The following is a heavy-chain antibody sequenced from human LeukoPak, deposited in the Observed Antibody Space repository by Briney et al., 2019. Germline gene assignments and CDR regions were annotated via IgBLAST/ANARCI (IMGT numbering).Heavy chain of an antibody. CDR3: ARDGGGNSRPFDY. CDR2: IYYSGST. D-gene: IGHD4-23*01. J-gene: IGHJ4*02. V-gene: IGHV4-59*01. CDR1: GGSLSSYY. Sequence: SETLSLTCTVSGGSLSSYYWSWIRQPPGRGLEWIGNIYYSGSTNYNPSLKSRVTISIDTAKNQFSLKVSSVIAADTAVYYCARDGGGNSRPFDYWGQGTPVTVSS.